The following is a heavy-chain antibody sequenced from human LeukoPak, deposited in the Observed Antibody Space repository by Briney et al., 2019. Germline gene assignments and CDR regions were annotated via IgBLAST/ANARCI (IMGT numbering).Heavy chain of an antibody. CDR3: ATGVDAGSGWYYFDY. CDR1: GYTLTELS. J-gene: IGHJ4*02. D-gene: IGHD6-19*01. CDR2: FDPEDGET. V-gene: IGHV1-24*01. Sequence: ASVKVSCKASGYTLTELSMHWVRQAPGKGLEWMGGFDPEDGETIYAQKFQGRVTMTEDTSTDTAYMELSSLRSEDTAVYYCATGVDAGSGWYYFDYWGQGTLVTVSS.